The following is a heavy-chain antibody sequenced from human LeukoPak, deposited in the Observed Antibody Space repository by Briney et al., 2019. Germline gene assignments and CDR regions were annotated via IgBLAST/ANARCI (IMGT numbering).Heavy chain of an antibody. CDR1: GFTFSDYY. Sequence: PGGSLRLSCAASGFTFSDYYMSWIRQAPGKGLEWVSYISSSGSTIYYADSVKGRFTISRDNSKNTLYLQMNSLRAEDTAVYYCARSLQWLDAFDIWGQGTMVTVSS. D-gene: IGHD6-19*01. CDR2: ISSSGSTI. V-gene: IGHV3-11*04. CDR3: ARSLQWLDAFDI. J-gene: IGHJ3*02.